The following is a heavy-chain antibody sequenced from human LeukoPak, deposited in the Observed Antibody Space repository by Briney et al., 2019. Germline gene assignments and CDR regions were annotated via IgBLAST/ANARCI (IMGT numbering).Heavy chain of an antibody. V-gene: IGHV1-69*05. D-gene: IGHD2-15*01. CDR3: AATPCSGGSCYGYYFDY. CDR2: IIPIFGTT. Sequence: ASVKVSCKASGGTFSSYAISWVRQAPGQGLEWMGGIIPIFGTTNYAQKFQGRVTITTDESTSTAYMELSSLRSEDTAVYYCAATPCSGGSCYGYYFDYWGQGTLVTVSS. J-gene: IGHJ4*02. CDR1: GGTFSSYA.